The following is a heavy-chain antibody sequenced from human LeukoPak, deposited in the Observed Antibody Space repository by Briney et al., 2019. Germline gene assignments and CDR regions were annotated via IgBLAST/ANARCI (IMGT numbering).Heavy chain of an antibody. CDR1: GFTFGSYS. CDR2: IWDSSRIT. Sequence: SGGSLRLSCAASGFTFGSYSMNCARQAPGKGLEWLSYIWDSSRITYQADSVKGRFTISRDNAKSSLYLQMNSLRDEDTAVYYCVRDSSFAFDYWGQGILVTVSS. J-gene: IGHJ4*02. CDR3: VRDSSFAFDY. D-gene: IGHD2/OR15-2a*01. V-gene: IGHV3-48*02.